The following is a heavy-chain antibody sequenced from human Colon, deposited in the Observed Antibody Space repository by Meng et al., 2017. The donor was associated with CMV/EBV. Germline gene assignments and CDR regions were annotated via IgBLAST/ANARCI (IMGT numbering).Heavy chain of an antibody. V-gene: IGHV4-34*01. J-gene: IGHJ4*02. CDR2: INHSGST. CDR1: GASFSGDY. Sequence: QEQLQQVGAGLLTSSETLSPICAVYGASFSGDYWSWIRQPQGKGLEWIGEINHSGSTNYIPSLKSRVTISVDTSKNQFSLKLSSVTAADTAVYYCARGLYGSGRHQIDYWGQGTLVTVSS. D-gene: IGHD3-10*01. CDR3: ARGLYGSGRHQIDY.